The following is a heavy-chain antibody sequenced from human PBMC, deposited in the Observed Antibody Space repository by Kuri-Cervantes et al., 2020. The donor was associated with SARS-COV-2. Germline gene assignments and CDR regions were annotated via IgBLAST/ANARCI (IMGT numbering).Heavy chain of an antibody. V-gene: IGHV3-73*01. D-gene: IGHD6-13*01. Sequence: ETLSLTCAASGFTFSGSAMHWVRQASGKGLEWVGRIRSKANSYATAYAASVKGRFTISRDDSKNTAYLQMNSLRTEDTAVYYCTRHMETFAPSWYSNSWYLWAFDYWGQGTLVTVSS. CDR2: IRSKANSYAT. CDR3: TRHMETFAPSWYSNSWYLWAFDY. CDR1: GFTFSGSA. J-gene: IGHJ4*02.